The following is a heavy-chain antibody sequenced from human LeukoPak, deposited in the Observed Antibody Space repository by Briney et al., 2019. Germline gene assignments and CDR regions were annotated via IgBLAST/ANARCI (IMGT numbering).Heavy chain of an antibody. J-gene: IGHJ4*02. CDR1: GDFITAYY. V-gene: IGHV4-59*01. D-gene: IGHD7-27*01. CDR2: VYYTGST. CDR3: ASNTGTVFDY. Sequence: PSETLSLTCTVSGDFITAYYWSWNRQPPGKGLEWIGYVYYTGSTEYNPSLRSRVTISLEMSKHQFSLDLTSVTAADTAVYYCASNTGTVFDYWGQGALVTVSS.